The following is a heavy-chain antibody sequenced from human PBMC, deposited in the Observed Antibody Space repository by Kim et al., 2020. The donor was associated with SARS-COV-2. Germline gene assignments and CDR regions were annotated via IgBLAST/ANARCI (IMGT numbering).Heavy chain of an antibody. Sequence: SETLSLTCAVYGGSFSGYYWSWIRQPPGKGLEWIGEINHSGSTNYNPSLKSRVTISVDTSKNQFSLKLSSVTAADTAVYYCARNRGSGWKKLYYFDYWGQGTLVTVSS. CDR3: ARNRGSGWKKLYYFDY. J-gene: IGHJ4*02. D-gene: IGHD6-19*01. CDR1: GGSFSGYY. CDR2: INHSGST. V-gene: IGHV4-34*01.